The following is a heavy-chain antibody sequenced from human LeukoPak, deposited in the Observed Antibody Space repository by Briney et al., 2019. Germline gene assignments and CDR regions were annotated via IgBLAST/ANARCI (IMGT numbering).Heavy chain of an antibody. CDR2: LQYDGNNK. V-gene: IGHV3-30*02. J-gene: IGHJ4*02. CDR3: ARDSIRQQLYYFDS. D-gene: IGHD6-13*01. Sequence: GGSLRLSCAASGFTFSSYDMHWVRQAPGKGLEWVAFLQYDGNNKYYAESVRGRFTISKDNSKNTLFLQMNSLRPDDTAIYYCARDSIRQQLYYFDSRGQGTLVTVSS. CDR1: GFTFSSYD.